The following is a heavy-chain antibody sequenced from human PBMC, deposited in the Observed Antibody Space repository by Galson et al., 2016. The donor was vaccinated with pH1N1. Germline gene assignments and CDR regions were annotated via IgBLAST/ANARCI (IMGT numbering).Heavy chain of an antibody. V-gene: IGHV3-53*01. CDR2: IYSGGRT. CDR3: ARVSDFWSYYYYNMDV. J-gene: IGHJ6*02. CDR1: GFTVSSNY. D-gene: IGHD3-3*01. Sequence: SLRLSCAASGFTVSSNYMSWVRQAPGKGLEWVSLIYSGGRTYYADSVKGRFTISRDNSKNTLYLQMNSLRVEDTAVYYCARVSDFWSYYYYNMDVWGQGTTVTVSS.